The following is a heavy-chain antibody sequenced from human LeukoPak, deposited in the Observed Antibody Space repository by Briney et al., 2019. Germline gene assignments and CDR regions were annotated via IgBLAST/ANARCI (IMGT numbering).Heavy chain of an antibody. D-gene: IGHD6-13*01. CDR2: IYYSGST. CDR1: GGSVSSSDYY. Sequence: SETLSLTCTVSGGSVSSSDYYWGWIRQPPGKGLEWIGSIYYSGSTYYNPSLKSRVTISVDTSKNQFSLKLSSVTAADTAVYYCARVMAAAGKALFDYWGQGTLVTVSS. J-gene: IGHJ4*02. V-gene: IGHV4-39*01. CDR3: ARVMAAAGKALFDY.